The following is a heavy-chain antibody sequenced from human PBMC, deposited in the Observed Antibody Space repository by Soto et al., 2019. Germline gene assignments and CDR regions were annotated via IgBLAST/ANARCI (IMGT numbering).Heavy chain of an antibody. V-gene: IGHV6-1*01. CDR2: TYYRSKWYN. Sequence: SQTLSLTGASSGGSVSSNSAAWNWIRQSPSRGLEWLGRTYYRSKWYNDYAVSVKSRITINPDTSKNQFSLKLSSVTAADTAVYYCARGEGGSIAAAGYYFDYWGQGTLVTVSS. CDR3: ARGEGGSIAAAGYYFDY. J-gene: IGHJ4*02. D-gene: IGHD6-13*01. CDR1: GGSVSSNSAA.